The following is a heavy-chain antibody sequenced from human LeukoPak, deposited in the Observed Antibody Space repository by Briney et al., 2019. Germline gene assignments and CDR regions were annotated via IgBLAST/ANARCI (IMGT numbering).Heavy chain of an antibody. V-gene: IGHV3-23*01. J-gene: IGHJ5*02. D-gene: IGHD3-10*01. CDR3: ARDIRNYYDSGAYGWFDP. CDR2: TSGSGGNV. Sequence: GGTLRLSCAASGFTFSSYGMSWVRQAPGKGLEWVSSTSGSGGNVYYAGSVRGRFTISRDNSKNTVYLQMNSLRAEDTATYYCARDIRNYYDSGAYGWFDPWGQGTLVPVSS. CDR1: GFTFSSYG.